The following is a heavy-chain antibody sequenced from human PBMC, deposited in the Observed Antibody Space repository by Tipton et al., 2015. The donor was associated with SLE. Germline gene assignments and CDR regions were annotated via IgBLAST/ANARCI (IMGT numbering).Heavy chain of an antibody. Sequence: LSLTCAASGFTFSTYWMSWVRQAPGKGLEWVANIKQDGSEKYYVDSVKGRFTISRDNAKNSLYLQMNSLRAEDTAVYYCARARGRYSYGYLDYWGQGTLVTVSS. J-gene: IGHJ4*02. CDR1: GFTFSTYW. V-gene: IGHV3-7*01. D-gene: IGHD5-18*01. CDR2: IKQDGSEK. CDR3: ARARGRYSYGYLDY.